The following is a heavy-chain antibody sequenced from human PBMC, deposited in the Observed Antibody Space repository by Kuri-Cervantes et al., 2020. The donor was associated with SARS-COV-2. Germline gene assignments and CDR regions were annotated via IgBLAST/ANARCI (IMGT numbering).Heavy chain of an antibody. V-gene: IGHV3-7*04. CDR2: IKQDESER. Sequence: GGSLRLSCAASGFTFSKYWMSWVRQAPGKGLEWVANIKQDESERYHVDSVKGRFIISRDNAKKSLLLQMNSLRPEDTAVYYCARGYDFWNGYYDYWGQGTLVTVSS. CDR3: ARGYDFWNGYYDY. J-gene: IGHJ4*02. CDR1: GFTFSKYW. D-gene: IGHD3/OR15-3a*01.